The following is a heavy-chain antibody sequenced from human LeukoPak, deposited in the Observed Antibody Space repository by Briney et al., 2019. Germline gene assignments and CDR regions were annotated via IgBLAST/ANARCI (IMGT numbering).Heavy chain of an antibody. V-gene: IGHV1-2*02. J-gene: IGHJ4*02. CDR3: ARDSMLVRGWELLKDY. CDR2: INPNSGGT. CDR1: GYTFTGYY. Sequence: GASVKVSCKASGYTFTGYYMHWVRQAPGQGLEWMGWINPNSGGTNYAQKFQGRVTMTRDTSISTAYMELSRLRSDDTTVYYCARDSMLVRGWELLKDYWGQGTLVTVSS. D-gene: IGHD1-26*01.